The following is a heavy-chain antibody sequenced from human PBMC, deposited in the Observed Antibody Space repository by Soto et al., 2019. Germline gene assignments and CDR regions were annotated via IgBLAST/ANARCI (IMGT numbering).Heavy chain of an antibody. Sequence: QVQVQESGPGLVKASDTLSLTCRVSGYFISGSHWWGWIRQPPGKGLEWIGHINYSGSFYHDPSLKSRVTMSLDTSKHQFSLRLSSVTAVDTAVYYCARIATTTLGGPIDYWGRGTLVTVSS. CDR1: GYFISGSHW. J-gene: IGHJ4*02. CDR3: ARIATTTLGGPIDY. V-gene: IGHV4-28*05. D-gene: IGHD4-4*01. CDR2: INYSGSF.